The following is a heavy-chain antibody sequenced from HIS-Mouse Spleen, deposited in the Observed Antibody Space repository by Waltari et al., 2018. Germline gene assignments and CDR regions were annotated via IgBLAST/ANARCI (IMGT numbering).Heavy chain of an antibody. J-gene: IGHJ3*02. CDR2: INSDGSST. Sequence: EVQLVESGGGLVQPGGSMRLACAASGFTFLSYWRHWVRQAPGKGLVWVSRINSDGSSTSYADSVKGRFTISRDNAKNTLYLQMNSLRAEDTAVYYCARDLELDAFDIWGQGTMVTVSS. D-gene: IGHD1-1*01. V-gene: IGHV3-74*01. CDR1: GFTFLSYW. CDR3: ARDLELDAFDI.